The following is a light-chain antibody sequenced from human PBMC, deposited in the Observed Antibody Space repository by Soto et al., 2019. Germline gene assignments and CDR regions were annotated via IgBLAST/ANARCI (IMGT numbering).Light chain of an antibody. CDR3: QQGSSTPVT. CDR2: AAS. CDR1: QTISNY. Sequence: DIQMTQSPSSLSASVGDRVTITCRASQTISNYLNWYQQKPGKAPKLLIYAASSLQSGVPSRFSGSGSGTDFTLIISGLQPEDFATYFCQQGSSTPVTFGPGTKVDFK. V-gene: IGKV1-39*01. J-gene: IGKJ3*01.